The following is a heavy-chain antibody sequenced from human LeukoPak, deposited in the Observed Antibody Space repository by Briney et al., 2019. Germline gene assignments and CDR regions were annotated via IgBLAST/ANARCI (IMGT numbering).Heavy chain of an antibody. CDR1: GYSISSGYD. CDR2: IYHSGRT. CDR3: ARRPRVLWFGEFYFYFDY. Sequence: SETLSLTCTVSGYSISSGYDWGWIRQPPGKGLEWIGSIYHSGRTFYSPSLKSRGTISVDTSKTQYSLKLTSVTATDTAVYYCARRPRVLWFGEFYFYFDYWGQGTLVTVSS. J-gene: IGHJ4*02. V-gene: IGHV4-38-2*02. D-gene: IGHD3-10*01.